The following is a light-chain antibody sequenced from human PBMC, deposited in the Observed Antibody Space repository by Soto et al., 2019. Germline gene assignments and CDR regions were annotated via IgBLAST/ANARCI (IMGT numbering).Light chain of an antibody. V-gene: IGLV1-40*01. J-gene: IGLJ1*01. CDR3: QSYDSSPSGYV. CDR1: SSNIGAGYD. Sequence: QSVLTQPPSVSGAPGQRVTISCTGSSSNIGAGYDVHWYQQLPGTAPKLLIYANRNRSAGVPDRFSASKSDTSASLAITGLQAEDEADYYCQSYDSSPSGYVFGTGTKLTVL. CDR2: ANR.